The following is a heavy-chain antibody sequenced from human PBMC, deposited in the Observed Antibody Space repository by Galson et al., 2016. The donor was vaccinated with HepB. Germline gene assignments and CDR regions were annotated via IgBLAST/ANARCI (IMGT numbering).Heavy chain of an antibody. D-gene: IGHD1-26*01. V-gene: IGHV3-7*03. CDR1: GFIFSKSW. CDR2: LKEDGRDK. J-gene: IGHJ4*02. Sequence: SLRLSCAASGFIFSKSWMSWVRQPPGRGLEWVATLKEDGRDKYHVDPVKGRFTISRDNAEKSLYLQMNSLRAEDTALYFCATGRGSYWGQGTLVTVSS. CDR3: ATGRGSY.